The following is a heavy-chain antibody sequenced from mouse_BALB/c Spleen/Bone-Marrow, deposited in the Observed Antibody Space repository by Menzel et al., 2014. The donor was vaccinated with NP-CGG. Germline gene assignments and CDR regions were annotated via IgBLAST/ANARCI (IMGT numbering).Heavy chain of an antibody. D-gene: IGHD2-1*01. J-gene: IGHJ4*01. CDR1: GYTFTSYW. CDR2: IYPGDGDT. V-gene: IGHV1-87*01. CDR3: ASPYGNYDAMDY. Sequence: VMLVESGAELARPGASVKLSCKASGYTFTSYWMQWVKQRPGQGLEWIGAIYPGDGDTRYTQKFRGKATLTADKSSNTACMQLSSLTSEDSAVYFCASPYGNYDAMDYWGQGTSVTVSS.